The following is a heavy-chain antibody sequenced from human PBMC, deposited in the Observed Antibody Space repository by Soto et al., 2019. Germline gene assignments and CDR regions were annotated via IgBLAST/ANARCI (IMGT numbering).Heavy chain of an antibody. J-gene: IGHJ6*02. D-gene: IGHD1-26*01. CDR2: ISYDGSNK. CDR3: AKDAGGTSGMDV. Sequence: QLQLVESGGGVVQPGGSLRLSCAVSGFSVSSYAMHWVRQAPGKGLEWVAVISYDGSNKYYADSVKGRFTISRDNSKNTLYLQMNSLRAEDTAVYYCAKDAGGTSGMDVWGQGTTVTVSS. V-gene: IGHV3-30*18. CDR1: GFSVSSYA.